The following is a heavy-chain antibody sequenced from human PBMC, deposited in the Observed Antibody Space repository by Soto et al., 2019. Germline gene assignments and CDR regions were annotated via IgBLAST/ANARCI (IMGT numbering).Heavy chain of an antibody. CDR3: ARVFYGSGSYDYAYYYGMDV. CDR2: IYYSENT. Sequence: SETLCLTCTVSWGSIGSGDDYCSWIRQTPGKGMEWIGYIYYSENTYYNPSLKSRVAISVDTSKNQFSLKLSSVTAADTAVYYRARVFYGSGSYDYAYYYGMDVRGQGTTVTVSS. CDR1: WGSIGSGDDY. J-gene: IGHJ6*02. V-gene: IGHV4-31*03. D-gene: IGHD3-10*01.